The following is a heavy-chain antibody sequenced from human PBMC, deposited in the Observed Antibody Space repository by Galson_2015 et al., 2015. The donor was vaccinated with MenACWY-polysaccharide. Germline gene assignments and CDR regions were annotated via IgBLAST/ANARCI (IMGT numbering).Heavy chain of an antibody. D-gene: IGHD6-19*01. CDR1: GGSVGSSRYS. Sequence: SLTCTVSGGSVGSSRYSWGWIRQPPGKGLEWIGSFYYSGSTYYNPSLKSRVTISVDTSKNQFSLNLNSVTASDTAVYYCARNCNPWYSSLPYYFDYWGQGTLVTVSS. J-gene: IGHJ4*02. CDR3: ARNCNPWYSSLPYYFDY. V-gene: IGHV4-39*01. CDR2: FYYSGST.